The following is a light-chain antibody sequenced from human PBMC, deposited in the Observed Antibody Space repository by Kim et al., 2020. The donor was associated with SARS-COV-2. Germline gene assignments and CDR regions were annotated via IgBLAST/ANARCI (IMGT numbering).Light chain of an antibody. CDR2: SNN. Sequence: GQRVTFSRSRSSSNTEITSVTLYRRIPGTSPKRLLYSNNQQPSGVPARFSGYKSVTSASLAISGLQYEDEADYYCATWDDSLNVPLFGGGTKLAAL. J-gene: IGLJ3*02. CDR1: SSNTEITS. V-gene: IGLV1-44*01. CDR3: ATWDDSLNVPL.